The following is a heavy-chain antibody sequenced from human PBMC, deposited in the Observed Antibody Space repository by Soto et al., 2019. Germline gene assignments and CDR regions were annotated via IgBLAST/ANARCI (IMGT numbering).Heavy chain of an antibody. CDR1: GFTFSSYD. V-gene: IGHV3-13*01. D-gene: IGHD3-10*01. Sequence: PGGSLRLSCAASGFTFSSYDMHWVRQATGKGLEWVSAIGTAGDTYYPGSVKGRFTISRENAKNSLYLQMNSLRAGDTAVYYCARGGSYAPHYFDYWGQGTLVTVSS. J-gene: IGHJ4*02. CDR2: IGTAGDT. CDR3: ARGGSYAPHYFDY.